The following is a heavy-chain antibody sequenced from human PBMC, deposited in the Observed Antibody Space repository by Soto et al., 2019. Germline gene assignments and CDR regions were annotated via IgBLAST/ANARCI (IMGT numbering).Heavy chain of an antibody. CDR2: ISGSGGST. CDR3: AKVPDSSSSAPDFDY. Sequence: GGSLRLCCAASGFTFSSYAMSWVRQAPGKGLEWVSAISGSGGSTYYADSVKGRFTISRDNSKNTLYLQMNSLRAEDTAVYYCAKVPDSSSSAPDFDYWGQGTLVTVSS. D-gene: IGHD6-6*01. V-gene: IGHV3-23*01. J-gene: IGHJ4*02. CDR1: GFTFSSYA.